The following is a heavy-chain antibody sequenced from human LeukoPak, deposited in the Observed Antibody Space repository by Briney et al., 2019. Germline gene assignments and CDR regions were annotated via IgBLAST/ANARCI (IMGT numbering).Heavy chain of an antibody. Sequence: SETLSLTCTVSGGSLSIFYWSWIRQPPGKGLEWIGYILYSGSTNYNPSLKSRVTISVDTSKNQFSLKLRSVTAAGTAVYYCARAPYYYYMDVWAKGTTVTVSS. J-gene: IGHJ6*03. CDR1: GGSLSIFY. CDR2: ILYSGST. V-gene: IGHV4-59*01. CDR3: ARAPYYYYMDV.